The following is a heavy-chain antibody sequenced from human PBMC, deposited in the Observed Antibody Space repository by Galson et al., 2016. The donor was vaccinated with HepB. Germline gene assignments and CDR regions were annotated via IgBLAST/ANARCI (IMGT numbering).Heavy chain of an antibody. CDR2: ISSRSSTI. Sequence: SLRLSCAASGFSFSSYSMNWVRQAPGKGLEWVSYISSRSSTIYYADSVKGRFTISRDNGKNSLYLQMNSLGVEDTALYYCEAYCGAGSCHGIEYWGHGTLVTVSS. CDR1: GFSFSSYS. V-gene: IGHV3-48*01. D-gene: IGHD2-21*01. CDR3: EAYCGAGSCHGIEY. J-gene: IGHJ4*01.